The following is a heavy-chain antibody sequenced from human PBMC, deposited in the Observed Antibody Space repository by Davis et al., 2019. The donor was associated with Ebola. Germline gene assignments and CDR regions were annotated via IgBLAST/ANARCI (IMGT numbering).Heavy chain of an antibody. CDR2: IWPDGNSK. J-gene: IGHJ4*02. CDR1: GFTFSGYA. D-gene: IGHD6-6*01. Sequence: GESLKISCVASGFTFSGYAMHWVRQAPGKGLEWVAIIWPDGNSKYNEDSVKGRFTISRDNSKKSLYLQMNNLSADDTAVYYCARGGSSSLDNWGQGTLVTVSS. CDR3: ARGGSSSLDN. V-gene: IGHV3-33*08.